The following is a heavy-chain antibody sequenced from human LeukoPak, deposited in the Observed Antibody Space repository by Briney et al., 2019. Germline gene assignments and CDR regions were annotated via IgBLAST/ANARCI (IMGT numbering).Heavy chain of an antibody. CDR3: ARDHSYGSGSYSSGYYGMDV. Sequence: GGSLRLSCAASGFAVSSNYMTWVRQAPGKGLEWVPVIYSGGSTYYADSVKGRFTISRDNSKNTLYLQMNSLRAEDTVVYYCARDHSYGSGSYSSGYYGMDVWGQGTTVTVSS. V-gene: IGHV3-53*01. J-gene: IGHJ6*02. D-gene: IGHD3-10*01. CDR1: GFAVSSNY. CDR2: IYSGGST.